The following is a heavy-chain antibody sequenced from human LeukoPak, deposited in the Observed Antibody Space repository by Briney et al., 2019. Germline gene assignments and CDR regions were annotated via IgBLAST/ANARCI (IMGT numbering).Heavy chain of an antibody. CDR2: IYYSGST. J-gene: IGHJ4*02. Sequence: PSETLSLTCTVSGDSISSYYWNWIRQPPGKGLEWIGYIYYSGSTNYNPSLKSRVTISVDTSKNQFSLKLSSVTAADTAVYYCARLGYSSSWSHFDYWGQGTLVTVSS. V-gene: IGHV4-59*13. D-gene: IGHD6-13*01. CDR1: GDSISSYY. CDR3: ARLGYSSSWSHFDY.